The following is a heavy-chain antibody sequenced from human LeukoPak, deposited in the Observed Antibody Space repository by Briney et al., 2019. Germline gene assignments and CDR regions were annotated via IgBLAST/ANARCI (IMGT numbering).Heavy chain of an antibody. D-gene: IGHD6-19*01. CDR2: IYSGGST. CDR3: ARAQWRTYSYYYMDV. CDR1: GFTVSFNY. J-gene: IGHJ6*03. Sequence: PGGSLRLSCAASGFTVSFNYMSWVRQAPGKGLEWVSVIYSGGSTYYADSVKGRFTISRDDSNNTLYLQMNSLRAEDTAIYYCARAQWRTYSYYYMDVWGKGTTVTVSS. V-gene: IGHV3-53*01.